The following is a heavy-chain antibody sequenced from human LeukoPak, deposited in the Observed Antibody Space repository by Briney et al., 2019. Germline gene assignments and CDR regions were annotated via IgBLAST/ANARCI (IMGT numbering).Heavy chain of an antibody. Sequence: PGGSLTLSCAASGFTFDDYTMHWVRQAPGKGLGWGSLISWDDGSTYYADSVKGRFTISRDNSKNSMYLQMSSLRTEDTAVYYCARVQGTGGYYYDCLDLWGKGTPVTVSS. CDR2: ISWDDGST. D-gene: IGHD2-8*02. CDR1: GFTFDDYT. CDR3: ARVQGTGGYYYDCLDL. J-gene: IGHJ6*03. V-gene: IGHV3-43*01.